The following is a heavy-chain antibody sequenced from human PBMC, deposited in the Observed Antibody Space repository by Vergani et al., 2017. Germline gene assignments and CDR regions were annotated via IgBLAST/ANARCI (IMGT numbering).Heavy chain of an antibody. V-gene: IGHV1-2*02. J-gene: IGHJ5*02. D-gene: IGHD3-10*01. CDR2: INPNSGGP. Sequence: QVQLVQSGAEVKKPGASVKVSCKASGYTFTGYYMHWVRQAPGQGLEWMGWINPNSGGPNYAQKFQGRVTMTRDTTISTAYMELSRQRSEDTAVYYCARGGFGELLSGLGWLDGWGQGTLVTVSS. CDR3: ARGGFGELLSGLGWLDG. CDR1: GYTFTGYY.